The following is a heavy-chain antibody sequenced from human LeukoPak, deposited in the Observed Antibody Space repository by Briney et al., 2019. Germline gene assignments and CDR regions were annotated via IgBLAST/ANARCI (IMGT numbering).Heavy chain of an antibody. V-gene: IGHV1-2*02. CDR3: AREQSIYGSGSYYFDY. CDR2: INPNSGGT. CDR1: GYTFTGYY. D-gene: IGHD3-10*01. J-gene: IGHJ4*02. Sequence: GASVKVSCKASGYTFTGYYMHWVRQAPGQGLEWMGWINPNSGGTNYAQKFQGRVTMTRDTSTSTVYMELSSLRSEDTAVYYCAREQSIYGSGSYYFDYWGQGTLVTVSS.